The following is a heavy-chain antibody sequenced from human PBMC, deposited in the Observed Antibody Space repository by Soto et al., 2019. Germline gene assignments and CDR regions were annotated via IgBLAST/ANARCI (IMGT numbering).Heavy chain of an antibody. D-gene: IGHD2-2*01. J-gene: IGHJ3*02. V-gene: IGHV1-24*01. CDR3: AGGIPPQNAFDI. CDR2: FDPEDGET. CDR1: GYTLTELS. Sequence: ASVKVSCKVSGYTLTELSMHWVRQAPGKGLGWMGGFDPEDGETIYAQKFQGRVTMTEDTSTDTAYMELSSLRSEDTAVYYCAGGIPPQNAFDIWGQGTMVTVSS.